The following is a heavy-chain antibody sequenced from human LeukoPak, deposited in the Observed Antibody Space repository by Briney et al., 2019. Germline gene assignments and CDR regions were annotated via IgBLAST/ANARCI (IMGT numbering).Heavy chain of an antibody. CDR2: ISSSSSTI. Sequence: QPGGSLRLSCAASGFTFSSYSMNWVRQAPGKGLEWVSYISSSSSTIYYADSVKGRFTISRDNAKNSLYLQMNSLRAEDTAVCYCAREAVDFWSGLEYYYYMDVWGKGTTVTVSS. CDR3: AREAVDFWSGLEYYYYMDV. CDR1: GFTFSSYS. V-gene: IGHV3-48*01. D-gene: IGHD3-3*01. J-gene: IGHJ6*03.